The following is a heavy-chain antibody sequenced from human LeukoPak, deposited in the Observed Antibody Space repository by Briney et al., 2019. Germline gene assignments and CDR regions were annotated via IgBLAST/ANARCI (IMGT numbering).Heavy chain of an antibody. CDR3: AREASVETHSGYYYDY. Sequence: PSEPLSLTCTASGDSISGYYWGWIRQPAGKGLEWIGRIYSSGSTDFNPSLKSRVTMSVDTSKSQFSLTLNSVTAADTAVYFCAREASVETHSGYYYDYWGPGALVTVSS. CDR2: IYSSGST. D-gene: IGHD4-23*01. J-gene: IGHJ4*02. V-gene: IGHV4-4*07. CDR1: GDSISGYY.